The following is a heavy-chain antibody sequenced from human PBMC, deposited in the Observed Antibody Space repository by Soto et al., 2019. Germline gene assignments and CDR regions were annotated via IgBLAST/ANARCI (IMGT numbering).Heavy chain of an antibody. V-gene: IGHV4-4*02. CDR3: ARAGCSGGSCYMGWFDP. D-gene: IGHD2-15*01. Sequence: WSTWHCKQQGKGLEWIGEINHSGSTNYNPSLKSRVTISVDTSKNQFSLKLSSVTAADTAVYYCARAGCSGGSCYMGWFDPWGQGTLVTVSS. CDR1: W. J-gene: IGHJ5*02. CDR2: INHSGST.